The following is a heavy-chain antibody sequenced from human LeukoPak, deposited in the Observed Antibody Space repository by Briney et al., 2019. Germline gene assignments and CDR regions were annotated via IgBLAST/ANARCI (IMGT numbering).Heavy chain of an antibody. CDR3: ARVRSSGWHYYFDY. J-gene: IGHJ4*02. V-gene: IGHV3-7*01. D-gene: IGHD6-19*01. CDR2: IKQDGSEK. Sequence: GGSLRLSCAASGFTFSSYWMSWVRQAPGKGLEWVANIKQDGSEKYYVDSVKGRFTISRDNAKNSLYLQMNSLRAEDTAVYYCARVRSSGWHYYFDYWGQGTLVTVSS. CDR1: GFTFSSYW.